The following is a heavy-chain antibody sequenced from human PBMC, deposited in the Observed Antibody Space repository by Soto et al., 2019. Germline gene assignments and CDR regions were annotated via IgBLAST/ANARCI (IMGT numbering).Heavy chain of an antibody. CDR3: GRGPRGLLY. V-gene: IGHV1-8*01. D-gene: IGHD4-17*01. Sequence: ASVKVSCKASGYTVTSYDTKWVRQATGQGLEWMGWMNPNSGNTGYAQEFQGRVTMTRNTSISTAYMELSSLRSEDTAVYYCGRGPRGLLYWGQGTLVTVSS. CDR2: MNPNSGNT. J-gene: IGHJ4*02. CDR1: GYTVTSYD.